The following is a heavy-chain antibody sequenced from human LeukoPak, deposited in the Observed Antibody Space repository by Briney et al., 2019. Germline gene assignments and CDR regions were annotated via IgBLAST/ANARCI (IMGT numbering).Heavy chain of an antibody. CDR2: IYYSGST. CDR3: ARNYGDSLYYFDY. J-gene: IGHJ4*02. CDR1: GGSVSSGTYY. D-gene: IGHD4-17*01. Sequence: SETLSLTCTVSGGSVSSGTYYWSWIRQPPGKGLEWIGYIYYSGSTNYSPSLKSRVIISADTSKNQFSLKLTSVTVADTAVYYCARNYGDSLYYFDYWGQGTLVTVSS. V-gene: IGHV4-61*01.